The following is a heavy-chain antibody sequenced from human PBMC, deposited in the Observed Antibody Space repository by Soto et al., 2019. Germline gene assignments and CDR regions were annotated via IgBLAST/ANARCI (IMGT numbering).Heavy chain of an antibody. CDR2: IYPSGST. CDR1: GGSISSGGYS. J-gene: IGHJ4*02. Sequence: SETLSLSCAVSGGSISSGGYSWSWIRQPPGKGLEWIGYIYPSGSTYYNPSLKSRVTISVDRSKNQFSLKLSSVTAADTAVYYCARFWGESVNYFAYWGQGTLVTVSS. CDR3: ARFWGESVNYFAY. D-gene: IGHD7-27*01. V-gene: IGHV4-30-2*01.